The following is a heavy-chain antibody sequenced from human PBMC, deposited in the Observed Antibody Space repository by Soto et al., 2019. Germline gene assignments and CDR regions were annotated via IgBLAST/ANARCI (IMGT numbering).Heavy chain of an antibody. D-gene: IGHD3-10*01. Sequence: QVQLQQWGAGLLKPSETLSLTCAVYGGSFSGYYWSWIRQPPGKGLEWIGEINHSGSTNYNPSLKGRVTISVDTSKNQFSLKLSSVPAADTAVYYCARGRGSGSRTMDYWGQGTLVTVSS. J-gene: IGHJ4*02. CDR2: INHSGST. CDR3: ARGRGSGSRTMDY. CDR1: GGSFSGYY. V-gene: IGHV4-34*01.